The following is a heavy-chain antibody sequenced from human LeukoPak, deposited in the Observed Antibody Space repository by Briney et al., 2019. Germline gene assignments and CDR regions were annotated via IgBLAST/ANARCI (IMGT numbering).Heavy chain of an antibody. D-gene: IGHD1-26*01. CDR3: VRDLGGRSGH. Sequence: GGSLRLSCAASEFTFSSYSMNWVRQAPGKGLVWVSRINEDGSTTNYADSVKGRSTIFRDNAKNTLYLQMNSLRAEDTAVYYCVRDLGGRSGHWGQGTLVTVSS. J-gene: IGHJ4*02. CDR2: INEDGSTT. CDR1: EFTFSSYS. V-gene: IGHV3-74*01.